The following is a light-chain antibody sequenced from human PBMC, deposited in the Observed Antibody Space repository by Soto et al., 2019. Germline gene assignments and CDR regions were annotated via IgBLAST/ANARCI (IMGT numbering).Light chain of an antibody. V-gene: IGKV3-20*01. J-gene: IGKJ1*01. CDR3: QKYGGLPT. Sequence: PGERVTLSCRASQSVTSSYIAWYQQKSGQAPRLLLYGASSRATGIPDRFRGSGSGTDFTLTISRLEPEDFAVYYCQKYGGLPTFGQGTKVEIK. CDR2: GAS. CDR1: QSVTSSY.